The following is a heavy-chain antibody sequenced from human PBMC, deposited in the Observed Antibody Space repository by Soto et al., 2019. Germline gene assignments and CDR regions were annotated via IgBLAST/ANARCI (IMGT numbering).Heavy chain of an antibody. CDR1: GFTFSSYA. V-gene: IGHV3-23*01. CDR2: ISGSGGST. CDR3: ARQPGGYSSSYPHH. J-gene: IGHJ4*02. Sequence: QAGGSLRLSCAASGFTFSSYAMSWVRQAPGKGLEWVSAISGSGGSTYDADSVKGRFTISRDNSKNTLYLQMNSLRAEDTAVYYCARQPGGYSSSYPHHWGQGTLVTVSS. D-gene: IGHD6-13*01.